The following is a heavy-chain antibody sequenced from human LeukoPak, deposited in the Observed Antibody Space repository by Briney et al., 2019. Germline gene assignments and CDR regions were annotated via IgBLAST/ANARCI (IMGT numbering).Heavy chain of an antibody. CDR1: GGSISHTNYY. CDR3: ARGFLGRYFDWLSGEYYFDY. V-gene: IGHV4-39*07. CDR2: LYFSGST. D-gene: IGHD3-9*01. J-gene: IGHJ4*02. Sequence: PSETLSLTCTVSGGSISHTNYYWGWIRQPPGKGLEWIGSLYFSGSTYYSSSLKSRVTISVDTSKNQFSLKLSSVTAADTAVYYCARGFLGRYFDWLSGEYYFDYWGQGTLVTVSS.